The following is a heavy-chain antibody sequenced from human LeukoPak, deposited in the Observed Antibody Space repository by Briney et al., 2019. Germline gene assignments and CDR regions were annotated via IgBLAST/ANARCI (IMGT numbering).Heavy chain of an antibody. J-gene: IGHJ4*02. CDR3: ASRYCSSTSCLYY. CDR2: IYPGDSDT. Sequence: GESLKISCKGSGYSFTSYWIGWVRQMPGKGLEWMGIIYPGDSDTRYGPSFQGQVTISADKSISTAYLQWSSLKASDTAMYYCASRYCSSTSCLYYWGQGTLVTVSS. D-gene: IGHD2-2*01. V-gene: IGHV5-51*01. CDR1: GYSFTSYW.